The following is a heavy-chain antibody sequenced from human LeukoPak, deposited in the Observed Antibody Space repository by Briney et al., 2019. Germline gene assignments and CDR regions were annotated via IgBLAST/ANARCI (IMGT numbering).Heavy chain of an antibody. D-gene: IGHD5-18*01. J-gene: IGHJ4*02. CDR2: IWYYGSNK. Sequence: AGGSLRLSCAASGFTFSSYGMHWVRQAPGKGLEWVAVIWYYGSNKYYADSVKGRFTISRDNFKNTLYLQMNSLRAEDTAVYYCAKVTSWIQLWSLDYWGQGTLVTVSS. CDR1: GFTFSSYG. V-gene: IGHV3-33*06. CDR3: AKVTSWIQLWSLDY.